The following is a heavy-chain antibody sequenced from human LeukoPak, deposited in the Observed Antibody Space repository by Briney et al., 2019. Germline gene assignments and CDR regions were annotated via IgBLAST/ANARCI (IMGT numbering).Heavy chain of an antibody. CDR1: GFTFHSHS. V-gene: IGHV3-21*01. Sequence: GGSLRLSCAATGFTFHSHSRNWVRQAPGKGLEWVSSISMTSSYIYYADSMKGRFTISRDNDKNSLYLHMNSLSAEDTAVYYCARVAGYSGYEPGYFEDWGQGTLVTVSS. CDR2: ISMTSSYI. J-gene: IGHJ4*02. CDR3: ARVAGYSGYEPGYFED. D-gene: IGHD5-12*01.